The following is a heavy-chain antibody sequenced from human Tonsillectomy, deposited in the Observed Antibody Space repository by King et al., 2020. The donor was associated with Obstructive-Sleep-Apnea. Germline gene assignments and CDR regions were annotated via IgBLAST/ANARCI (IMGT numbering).Heavy chain of an antibody. CDR1: GGSISSSSYY. V-gene: IGHV4-39*07. CDR2: IYYSGST. CDR3: ARDPGLAVAGTGWAADY. Sequence: QLQESGPGLVKPSETLSLTCTVSGGSISSSSYYWDWIRQPPGKGLEWIGSIYYSGSTYYNPSLKSRVTISVDTSRNQFSLDLSSVTAADTAVYYGARDPGLAVAGTGWAADYWGQGALVTVSS. J-gene: IGHJ4*02. D-gene: IGHD6-19*01.